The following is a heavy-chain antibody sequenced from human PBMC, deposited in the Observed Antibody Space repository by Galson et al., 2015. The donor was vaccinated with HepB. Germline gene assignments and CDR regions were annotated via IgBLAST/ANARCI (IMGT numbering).Heavy chain of an antibody. V-gene: IGHV5-51*01. CDR1: GSSFPSYW. CDR2: IYPGDSDT. J-gene: IGHJ4*02. Sequence: QSGAEVTKPGESLKISCKGSGSSFPSYWIGWVRQMPGKGLEWMGIIYPGDSDTRYSPSFQGQVTISADKSISTAYLQWSSLKASDTAVYHCARSRGLPAHFDYWGQGTLVTVSS. D-gene: IGHD2-2*01. CDR3: ARSRGLPAHFDY.